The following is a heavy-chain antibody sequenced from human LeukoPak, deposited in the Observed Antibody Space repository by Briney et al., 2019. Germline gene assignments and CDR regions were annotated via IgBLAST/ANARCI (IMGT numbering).Heavy chain of an antibody. CDR3: ARILSSSWYEYFHH. CDR2: IIPIFGTA. D-gene: IGHD6-19*01. J-gene: IGHJ1*01. Sequence: SVKVSCKASGGTFSNYAISWVRQAPGQGLEWMGAIIPIFGTANYAQKFQGRVTIAADESTSTAYMELSSLRSEDTAVYYCARILSSSWYEYFHHWGQGTLVTVSS. CDR1: GGTFSNYA. V-gene: IGHV1-69*13.